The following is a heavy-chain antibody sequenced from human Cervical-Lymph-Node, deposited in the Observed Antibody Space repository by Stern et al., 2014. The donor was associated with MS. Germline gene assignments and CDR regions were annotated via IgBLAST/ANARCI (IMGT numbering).Heavy chain of an antibody. Sequence: EVQLVESGGGLVQPGGSLRLSCEVSGFTFSSYTMNWVRQAPGTGLERVSEITNRSDAIYYASTVKGRFTVSRDNAKESLSLQMNSLTVEDTAVYVCARDADILEDGFHSYFDYWGRGTLVTVSS. D-gene: IGHD3-10*01. V-gene: IGHV3-48*01. J-gene: IGHJ4*02. CDR1: GFTFSSYT. CDR2: ITNRSDAI. CDR3: ARDADILEDGFHSYFDY.